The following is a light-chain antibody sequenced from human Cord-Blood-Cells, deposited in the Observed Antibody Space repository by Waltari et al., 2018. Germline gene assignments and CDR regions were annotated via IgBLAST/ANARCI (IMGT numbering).Light chain of an antibody. CDR3: QQYNNWPYT. CDR2: GAS. V-gene: IGKV3-15*01. CDR1: QSVSSN. J-gene: IGKJ2*01. Sequence: EIVFTQSPATMSFSSRERANRSCRASQSVSSNLACDQQKPGQAPRLLIYGASTRATGIPARFSGSGSGTEFTLTISSLQSEDFAVYYCQQYNNWPYTFGQGTKLEIK.